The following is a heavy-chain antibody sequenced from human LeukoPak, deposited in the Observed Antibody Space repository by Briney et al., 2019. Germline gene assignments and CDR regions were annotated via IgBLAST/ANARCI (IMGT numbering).Heavy chain of an antibody. CDR1: GGSISSSSYY. D-gene: IGHD2-2*01. Sequence: SETLSLTCTVSGGSISSSSYYWGWIRQPPGKGLEWIGSICYSGSTYYNPSLKSRVTISVDTSKNQFSLKLSSVTAADTAVYYCARQQGGYCSSTSCYFYGMDVWGQGTTVTVSS. CDR3: ARQQGGYCSSTSCYFYGMDV. V-gene: IGHV4-39*01. CDR2: ICYSGST. J-gene: IGHJ6*02.